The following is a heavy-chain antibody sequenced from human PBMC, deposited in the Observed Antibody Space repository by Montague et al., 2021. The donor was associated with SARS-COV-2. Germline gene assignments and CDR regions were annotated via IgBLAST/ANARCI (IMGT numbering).Heavy chain of an antibody. Sequence: SLRLSCAASGFTFPDYAMHWVRQAPGKGLEWVSGINWNGNSRDYADSVKGRFTISRDNAANSLFLQMSSLRPEDTALYYCAAATYGSIAYWGQGSLVTVSS. CDR1: GFTFPDYA. J-gene: IGHJ4*02. CDR2: INWNGNSR. CDR3: AAATYGSIAY. D-gene: IGHD3-10*01. V-gene: IGHV3-9*01.